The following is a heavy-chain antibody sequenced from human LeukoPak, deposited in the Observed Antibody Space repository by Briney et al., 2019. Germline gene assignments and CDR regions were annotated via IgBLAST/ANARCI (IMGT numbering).Heavy chain of an antibody. V-gene: IGHV3-30*02. J-gene: IGHJ6*03. CDR2: TRYDGSNK. Sequence: GGSLRLSCAASGFTFSSYGMHWVRQAPGKGLEWVAFTRYDGSNKYYADSVKGRFTISRDNSKNTLYLQMNSLRAEDTAVYYCAKAEYSSSKKSYYYYMDVWGKGTTVTVSS. CDR3: AKAEYSSSKKSYYYYMDV. CDR1: GFTFSSYG. D-gene: IGHD6-6*01.